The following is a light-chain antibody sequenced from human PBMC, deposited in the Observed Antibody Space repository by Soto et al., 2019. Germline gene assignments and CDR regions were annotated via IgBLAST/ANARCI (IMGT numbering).Light chain of an antibody. CDR1: SSNIGSNY. V-gene: IGLV1-51*01. J-gene: IGLJ2*01. CDR3: GTWDNSLSAGV. Sequence: QSVLTQPPSASGTPGQRVNISCSGSSSNIGSNYVSWYQQLPGTAPKLLIYDNNKRPSGIPDRFSGSKSGTSATLGITGLQTGDEAEYYCGTWDNSLSAGVFGGGTKLTVL. CDR2: DNN.